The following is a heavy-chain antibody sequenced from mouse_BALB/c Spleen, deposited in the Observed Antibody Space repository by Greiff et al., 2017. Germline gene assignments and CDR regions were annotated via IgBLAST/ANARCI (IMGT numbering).Heavy chain of an antibody. CDR3: ARGNDGYYDAMDY. CDR2: INPSTGYT. CDR1: GYTFTSYW. Sequence: QVQLQQSGAELAKPGASVKMSCKASGYTFTSYWMHWVKQRPGQGLEWIGYINPSTGYTEYNQKFKDKATLTADKSSSTAYMQLSSLTSEDSAVYYCARGNDGYYDAMDYWGQGTSVTVSS. V-gene: IGHV1-7*01. J-gene: IGHJ4*01. D-gene: IGHD2-3*01.